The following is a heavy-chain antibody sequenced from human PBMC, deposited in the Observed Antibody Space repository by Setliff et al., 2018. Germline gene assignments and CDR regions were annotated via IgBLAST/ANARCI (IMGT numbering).Heavy chain of an antibody. D-gene: IGHD2-15*01. CDR1: GGSMIGGHYY. J-gene: IGHJ5*02. CDR3: ARGHCSSGECPNYFDP. CDR2: IYYSGNT. Sequence: TLSLTCTVSGGSMIGGHYYWSWIRQLPGKGLEWIAYIYYSGNTYYNPSLKSRVTISVDTSKNQFSLKINSVTAADTAEYYCARGHCSSGECPNYFDPWGQGTQVTVSS. V-gene: IGHV4-31*03.